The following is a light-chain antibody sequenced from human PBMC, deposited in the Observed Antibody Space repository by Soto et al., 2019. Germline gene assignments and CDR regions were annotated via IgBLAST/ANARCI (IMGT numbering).Light chain of an antibody. CDR3: QQRSTWPQT. CDR1: QSVDNY. V-gene: IGKV3-11*01. Sequence: EIVLTHSPSTLSLXXGERATLSCRASQSVDNYLDWYQQKPGQAPRLLIYESSNRATGIPARFSGSGSGTDFSLTISSLEPEDFAVYYCQQRSTWPQTFGQGTKVDIK. J-gene: IGKJ1*01. CDR2: ESS.